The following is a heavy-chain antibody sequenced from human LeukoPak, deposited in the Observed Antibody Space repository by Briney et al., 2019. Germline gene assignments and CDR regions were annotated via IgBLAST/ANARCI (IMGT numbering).Heavy chain of an antibody. CDR2: INPNSGDT. CDR1: GYTFTGYH. J-gene: IGHJ4*02. D-gene: IGHD2-2*01. Sequence: ASVKVSCKASGYTFTGYHMHWVRQAPGQGLEWMGRINPNSGDTNYAQKFQGRVTMTRDTSVSTAYMELSRLRSDDTAVYYCARDYCSSTSCLFDYWGQGTLVTVSS. V-gene: IGHV1-2*06. CDR3: ARDYCSSTSCLFDY.